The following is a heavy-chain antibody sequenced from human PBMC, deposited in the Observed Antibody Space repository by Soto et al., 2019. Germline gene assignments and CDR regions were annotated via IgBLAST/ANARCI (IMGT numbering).Heavy chain of an antibody. CDR2: FDPEDGET. D-gene: IGHD3-3*01. CDR1: GYTLTELS. CDR3: ATAVRFLEWLLYRSYAFDI. V-gene: IGHV1-24*01. J-gene: IGHJ3*02. Sequence: GASVKVSCKVSGYTLTELSMHWVRQAPGKGQERKGGFDPEDGETIYAQKFQGRVTMTEDTSKDTAYMELSSLRSEDTAVYYCATAVRFLEWLLYRSYAFDIWGQGTMVTVSS.